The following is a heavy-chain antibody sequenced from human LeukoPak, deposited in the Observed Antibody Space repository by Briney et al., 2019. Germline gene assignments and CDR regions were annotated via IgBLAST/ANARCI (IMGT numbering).Heavy chain of an antibody. J-gene: IGHJ3*01. CDR1: GGSISGYY. D-gene: IGHD2-15*01. CDR2: IYYSGST. CDR3: ARDSSGDGAFDV. Sequence: SETLSLTCTVSGGSISGYYWSWIRQPPGKGLEWIGFIYYSGSTNYNSSLKSRVTISVDTSQNQFSLKLSSVTAADTAVYYCARDSSGDGAFDVWGQGTMVTVSS. V-gene: IGHV4-59*01.